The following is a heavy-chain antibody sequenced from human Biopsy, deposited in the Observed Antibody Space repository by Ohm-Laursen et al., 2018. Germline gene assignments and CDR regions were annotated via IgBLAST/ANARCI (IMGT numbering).Heavy chain of an antibody. V-gene: IGHV3-21*01. CDR2: INSGSTHI. Sequence: SLRLSCAAPGFTVYNNYMTWVRQAPGKGLEWVSSINSGSTHIYYADSVKGRFTISRDNAKNSLFLHMNSLRAEDTAVYYCARESALKWYQSLSYFNGMDVWGQGTTVTVSS. J-gene: IGHJ6*02. CDR1: GFTVYNNY. D-gene: IGHD2-2*01. CDR3: ARESALKWYQSLSYFNGMDV.